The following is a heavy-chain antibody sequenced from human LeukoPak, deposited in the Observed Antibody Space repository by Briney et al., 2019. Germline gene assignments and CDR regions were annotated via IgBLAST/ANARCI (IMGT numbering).Heavy chain of an antibody. CDR3: AKDLGDYYDFWSGYGY. Sequence: GGSLRLSCAASGFTFSSYDMHWVRQAPGKGLEWVAFIRYDGSNKYYADSVKGRFTISRDNSKNTLYLQMNSLRAEDTAVYYCAKDLGDYYDFWSGYGYWGQGTPVTVSS. J-gene: IGHJ4*02. D-gene: IGHD3-3*01. V-gene: IGHV3-30*02. CDR2: IRYDGSNK. CDR1: GFTFSSYD.